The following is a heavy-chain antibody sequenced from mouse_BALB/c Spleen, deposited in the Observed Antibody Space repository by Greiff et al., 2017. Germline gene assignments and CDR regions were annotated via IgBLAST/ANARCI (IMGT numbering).Heavy chain of an antibody. CDR3: GRGYGNPYYYAMDY. J-gene: IGHJ4*01. CDR2: INPYNGDT. V-gene: IGHV1-37*01. D-gene: IGHD2-10*02. Sequence: EVKLQESGPELVKPGASVKISCKASGYSFTGYFMNWVKQSHGKSLEWIGRINPYNGDTFYNQKFKGKATLTVDKSSSTAHMELLSLTSEDSAVYYCGRGYGNPYYYAMDYWGQGTSVTVSS. CDR1: GYSFTGYF.